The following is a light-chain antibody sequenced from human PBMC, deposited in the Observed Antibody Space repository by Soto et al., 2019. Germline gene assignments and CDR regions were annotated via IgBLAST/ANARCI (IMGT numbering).Light chain of an antibody. CDR2: GSN. V-gene: IGLV1-44*01. J-gene: IGLJ2*01. CDR1: SSNIGTYT. Sequence: QSVLTQPRSTSGTPGQRVTISCSGGSSNIGTYTVSWYQQFPETAPKLLIYGSNQRPSGVPDRFSGSKSGTSASLSIGGLQSEDDADYYCAAWDDSLNGPTFGGGTKLTVL. CDR3: AAWDDSLNGPT.